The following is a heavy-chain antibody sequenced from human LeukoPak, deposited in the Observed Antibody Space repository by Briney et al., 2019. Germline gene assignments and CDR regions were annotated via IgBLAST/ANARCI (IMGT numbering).Heavy chain of an antibody. Sequence: ASVKVSCQASGYTFTSYGISWVRQAPGQGLEWMGWISAYNGHTNYAQKLQGRVTMTTDTSTSTAYMELRSLRSDDTAVYYCARSDYYDSSGYYPSSHYYYYYMDVWGKGTTVTVSS. D-gene: IGHD3-22*01. CDR1: GYTFTSYG. J-gene: IGHJ6*03. CDR2: ISAYNGHT. CDR3: ARSDYYDSSGYYPSSHYYYYYMDV. V-gene: IGHV1-18*01.